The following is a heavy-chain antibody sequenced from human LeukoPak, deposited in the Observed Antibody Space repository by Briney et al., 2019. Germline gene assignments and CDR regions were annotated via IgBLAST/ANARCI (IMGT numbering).Heavy chain of an antibody. CDR1: GYTFTSYG. CDR2: ISAYNGST. V-gene: IGHV1-18*01. CDR3: ARGGEYCSSTSCYTAIDY. J-gene: IGHJ4*02. Sequence: GASVKVSCKASGYTFTSYGISWVRQAPGQGLEWMGWISAYNGSTNYAQKLQGRVTMTTDTSTSTAYMELRSLRSDGTAVYYCARGGEYCSSTSCYTAIDYWGQGTLVTVSS. D-gene: IGHD2-2*02.